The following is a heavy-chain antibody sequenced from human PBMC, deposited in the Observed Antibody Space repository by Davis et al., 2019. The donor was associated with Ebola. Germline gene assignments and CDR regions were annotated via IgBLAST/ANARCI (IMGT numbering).Heavy chain of an antibody. D-gene: IGHD2-15*01. J-gene: IGHJ5*02. V-gene: IGHV4-39*01. CDR1: GGSISSSSYY. CDR2: IYFSGGT. Sequence: PSETLSLTCTVSGGSISSSSYYWGWIRQPPGKGLVWIGSIYFSGGTYYNPSLKSRVTISVDTSKNQFSLKLSSVTAADTAVYYCARRYVVVVAATPESWFDPWGQGTLVTVSS. CDR3: ARRYVVVVAATPESWFDP.